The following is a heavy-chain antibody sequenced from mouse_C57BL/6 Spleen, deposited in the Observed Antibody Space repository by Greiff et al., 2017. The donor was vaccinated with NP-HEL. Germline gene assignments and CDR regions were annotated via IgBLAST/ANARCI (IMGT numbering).Heavy chain of an antibody. Sequence: DVMLVESGEGLVKPGGSLKLSCAASGFTFSSYAMSWVRQTPEKRLEWVAYISSGGDYIYYADTVKGRFTISRDNARNTLYLQMSSLKSEDTAMYYCTRDGGVYAMDYWGQGTSVTVSS. CDR3: TRDGGVYAMDY. CDR1: GFTFSSYA. CDR2: ISSGGDYI. J-gene: IGHJ4*01. V-gene: IGHV5-9-1*02. D-gene: IGHD2-3*01.